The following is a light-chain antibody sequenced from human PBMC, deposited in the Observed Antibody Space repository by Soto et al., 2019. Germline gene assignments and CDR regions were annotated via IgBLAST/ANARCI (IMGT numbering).Light chain of an antibody. V-gene: IGLV1-40*01. CDR1: NSNIGAGYD. CDR2: VNT. J-gene: IGLJ7*01. Sequence: QPVLTQPPSVSGAPGQRVTISCTGSNSNIGAGYDVNWYQHFPGTAPKLLIYVNTNRPSGVPDRFSGSKSGSSTSLAITGLQSEDEGDYYCAAWDDSLNGVVFGGGTQLTVL. CDR3: AAWDDSLNGVV.